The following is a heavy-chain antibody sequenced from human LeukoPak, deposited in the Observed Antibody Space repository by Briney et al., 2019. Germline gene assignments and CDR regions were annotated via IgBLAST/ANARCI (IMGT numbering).Heavy chain of an antibody. J-gene: IGHJ4*02. CDR3: TAIRPDY. D-gene: IGHD2-21*02. Sequence: GRSLRLSCAASAYSFSTDWMHWVRQPPGKGLVWLARIKSDVSNTVYSASVKGRFTISRDDANNILYLQMNSLRVEDTAVYYCTAIRPDYWGQGTVVTVSS. V-gene: IGHV3-74*03. CDR2: IKSDVSNT. CDR1: AYSFSTDW.